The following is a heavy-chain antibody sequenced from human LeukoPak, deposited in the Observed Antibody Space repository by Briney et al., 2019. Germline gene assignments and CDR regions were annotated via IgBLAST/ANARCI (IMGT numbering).Heavy chain of an antibody. CDR2: IKFDGSII. J-gene: IGHJ4*02. D-gene: IGHD4-11*01. V-gene: IGHV3-74*01. Sequence: GGSLRLSCAASGFTFSTYWMYWVRQAPGKGLVWVSRIKFDGSIIRYADSVKGRFTISRDNAKNTLFLQMDSLRAEDTAVYYCARGLVPGFLDYWGQGTPVTVSS. CDR3: ARGLVPGFLDY. CDR1: GFTFSTYW.